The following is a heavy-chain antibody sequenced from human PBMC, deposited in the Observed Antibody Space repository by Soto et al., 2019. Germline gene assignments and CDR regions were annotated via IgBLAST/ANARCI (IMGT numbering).Heavy chain of an antibody. Sequence: EVQLLESGGGLVQPGGSLRLSCAASGFTFNNYALSWVRQAPGKGLEWVSGITGSGTRTYYADSVKGRFTMSRDNSKNTVYLQMNSLAYDDTAVYYSAAYVVAPDYWGQGTLVTVSS. D-gene: IGHD3-10*02. CDR2: ITGSGTRT. CDR3: AAYVVAPDY. CDR1: GFTFNNYA. J-gene: IGHJ4*02. V-gene: IGHV3-23*01.